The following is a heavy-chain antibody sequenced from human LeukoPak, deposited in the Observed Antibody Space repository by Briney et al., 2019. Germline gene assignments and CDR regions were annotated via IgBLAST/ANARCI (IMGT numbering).Heavy chain of an antibody. D-gene: IGHD3-3*01. CDR3: ARGQSYDFWSGPIPPYGMDV. CDR2: MNPNSGNT. Sequence: ASVKVSCKASGYTFTSYDINWVRQATGQGLEWMGWMNPNSGNTGYAQKFQGRVTMTRNTSISTAYMELSSLRSEDTAVYYCARGQSYDFWSGPIPPYGMDVWGQGTTVTVSS. CDR1: GYTFTSYD. V-gene: IGHV1-8*01. J-gene: IGHJ6*02.